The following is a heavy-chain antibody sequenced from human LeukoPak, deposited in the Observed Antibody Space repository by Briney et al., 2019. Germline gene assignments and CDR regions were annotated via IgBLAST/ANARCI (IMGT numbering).Heavy chain of an antibody. CDR1: GDSVSSNSAA. CDR3: AREVVYYYDSSGYQENFDY. D-gene: IGHD3-22*01. CDR2: TYYRSKWYN. V-gene: IGHV6-1*01. Sequence: SQTLSLTCAISGDSVSSNSAAWNWIRQSPSRGLEWLGRTYYRSKWYNDYAVSVKGRITINPDTSKNQFSLQLNSVTPEDTAVYYCAREVVYYYDSSGYQENFDYWGQGTLVTVSS. J-gene: IGHJ4*02.